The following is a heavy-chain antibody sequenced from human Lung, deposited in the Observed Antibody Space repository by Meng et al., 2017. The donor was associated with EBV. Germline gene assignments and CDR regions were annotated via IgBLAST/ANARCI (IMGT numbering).Heavy chain of an antibody. Sequence: QVQLVQSGAEVKKPGASVKVSCKASGYTFAGYYMHWVRQAPGQGLEWMGRINPNSGGTNYAQKFQGRVTMTRDTSISTAYMELSRLRSDDTAVYYCAHQAVAGTRGWFDPWGQGTLVTVSS. V-gene: IGHV1-2*06. J-gene: IGHJ5*02. CDR3: AHQAVAGTRGWFDP. CDR2: INPNSGGT. CDR1: GYTFAGYY. D-gene: IGHD6-19*01.